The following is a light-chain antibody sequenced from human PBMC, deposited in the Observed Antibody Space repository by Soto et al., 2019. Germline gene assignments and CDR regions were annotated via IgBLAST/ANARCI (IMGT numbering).Light chain of an antibody. CDR3: QQRSNWPPGMYT. Sequence: EIVLTQSPATLSLSPGERATLSCRASQSVSSYLAWYQQKPGQAPRLLIYDASNRATGIPARFSGSGYGTEFTLTISSLEPEDFAVYYCQQRSNWPPGMYTFGQGTKLEIK. CDR1: QSVSSY. CDR2: DAS. V-gene: IGKV3-11*01. J-gene: IGKJ2*01.